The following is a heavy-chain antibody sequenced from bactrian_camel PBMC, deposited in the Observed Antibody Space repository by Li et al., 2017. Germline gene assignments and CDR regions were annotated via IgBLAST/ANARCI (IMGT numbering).Heavy chain of an antibody. CDR3: ASRGGYDANSFEQRKYTY. CDR2: LLRDRGT. CDR1: GFTFSSYV. Sequence: VQLVESGGGLVQPGGSLRLSCAASGFTFSSYVMTWVRQAPGKGLERVATLLRDRGTLYPDSVKGRFAISRDSANNTLYLQMSNLKPEDTAMYYCASRGGYDANSFEQRKYTYWGPGTQVTVS. V-gene: IGHV3S40*01. J-gene: IGHJ4*01. D-gene: IGHD5*01.